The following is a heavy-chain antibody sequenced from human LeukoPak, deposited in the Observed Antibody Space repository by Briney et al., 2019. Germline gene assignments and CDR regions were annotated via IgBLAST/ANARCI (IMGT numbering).Heavy chain of an antibody. Sequence: SETLSLTCTVSGGSISSYYWSWIRQPPGKGLEWIGYIYYSGSTNYNPSLKSRVTISVDTSKNQFSLKLSSVTAADTAVYYCASAKAGVVVVPAATREWDVVAFDIWGQGTMVTVSS. D-gene: IGHD2-2*01. V-gene: IGHV4-59*01. CDR2: IYYSGST. CDR1: GGSISSYY. CDR3: ASAKAGVVVVPAATREWDVVAFDI. J-gene: IGHJ3*02.